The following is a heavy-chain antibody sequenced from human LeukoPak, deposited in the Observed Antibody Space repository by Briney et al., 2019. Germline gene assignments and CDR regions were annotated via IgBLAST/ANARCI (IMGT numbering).Heavy chain of an antibody. D-gene: IGHD3-10*01. CDR2: INPNSGAT. CDR1: GYSFTGYY. Sequence: GASVNVSCKASGYSFTGYYIHWVRQAPGQGLEWMGWINPNSGATNYAQKFQDRVTMTTHTSISTAYMKLRRLTSDDTALYLCARDQNYLDSTPYYGPDSWGRGTLVTVSS. CDR3: ARDQNYLDSTPYYGPDS. V-gene: IGHV1-2*02. J-gene: IGHJ4*02.